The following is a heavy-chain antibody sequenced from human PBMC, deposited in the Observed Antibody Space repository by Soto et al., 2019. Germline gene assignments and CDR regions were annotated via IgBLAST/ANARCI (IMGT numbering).Heavy chain of an antibody. Sequence: PVGSLRLSCAASGFTFSSYWMSWVRQAPGKGLEWVANIKQDGSEKYYVDSVKGRFTISRDNAKNSLYLQMNSLRAEDTAVYYCARGESGLYYYYYGMDVWGQGTTVTV. CDR2: IKQDGSEK. CDR3: ARGESGLYYYYYGMDV. J-gene: IGHJ6*02. D-gene: IGHD2-8*02. CDR1: GFTFSSYW. V-gene: IGHV3-7*01.